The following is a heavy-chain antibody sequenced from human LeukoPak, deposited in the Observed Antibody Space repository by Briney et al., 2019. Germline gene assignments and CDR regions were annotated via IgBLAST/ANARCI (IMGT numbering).Heavy chain of an antibody. CDR1: GASISSYY. D-gene: IGHD6-13*01. Sequence: SETLSLTCTVSGASISSYYWSWVRQPPGKGLEWIGYKLYSGSTSYNPSLKSRVTMSIDTSKNQFSLKLSSVTAADTAVYYCARDLGIAAPGGYWGQGTLVTVSS. CDR3: ARDLGIAAPGGY. V-gene: IGHV4-59*01. J-gene: IGHJ4*02. CDR2: KLYSGST.